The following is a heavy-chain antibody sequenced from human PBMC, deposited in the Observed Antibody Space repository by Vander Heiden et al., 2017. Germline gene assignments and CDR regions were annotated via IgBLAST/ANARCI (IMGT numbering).Heavy chain of an antibody. Sequence: EVQLVQSGAEERQPGESLRRVCKGSANRFTNYDSSWVRQMPVKGLEWMGMIDPSDSDTNYGRSFQGHGTISADESISTAYLQWSSLKASDTAMDDCARCYCGSGRGYCSDWGQGTLGTVSS. D-gene: IGHD2-15*01. CDR2: IDPSDSDT. CDR3: ARCYCGSGRGYCSD. CDR1: ANRFTNYD. V-gene: IGHV5-10-1*03. J-gene: IGHJ4*02.